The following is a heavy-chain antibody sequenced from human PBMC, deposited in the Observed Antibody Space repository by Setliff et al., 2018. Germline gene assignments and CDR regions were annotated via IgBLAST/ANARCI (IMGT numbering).Heavy chain of an antibody. CDR1: GYTFASHY. J-gene: IGHJ4*02. V-gene: IGHV1-2*04. Sequence: ASVKVSCKASGYTFASHYMHWVRQAPGQGLEWMGWINPNSGGTNYAQKFQGWVTMTRDTSISTAYMELSRLRSDDTAVYYCARAYYYDSSGYYFGYWGQGTLVTVSS. D-gene: IGHD3-22*01. CDR2: INPNSGGT. CDR3: ARAYYYDSSGYYFGY.